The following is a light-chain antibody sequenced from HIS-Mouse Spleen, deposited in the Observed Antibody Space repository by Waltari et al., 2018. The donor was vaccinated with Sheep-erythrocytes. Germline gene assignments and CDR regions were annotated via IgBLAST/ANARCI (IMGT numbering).Light chain of an antibody. CDR1: SSDVGGYNY. CDR2: DVS. CDR3: CSYAGSYTFWV. J-gene: IGLJ3*02. Sequence: QSALTQPRSVSGSPGQSVTISCTGTSSDVGGYNYVSWYQQHPGKAPKLKIYDVSKRPSGVPDRFSCSKSGNTASLTIFGLQAEDEADYYCCSYAGSYTFWVFGGGTKLTVL. V-gene: IGLV2-11*01.